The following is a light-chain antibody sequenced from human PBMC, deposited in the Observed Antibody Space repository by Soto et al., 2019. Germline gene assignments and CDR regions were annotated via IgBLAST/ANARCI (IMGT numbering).Light chain of an antibody. CDR3: TSYTSSSTPDV. CDR2: DVS. V-gene: IGLV2-14*01. J-gene: IGLJ1*01. CDR1: SSDVGGYTY. Sequence: QSVLTQPASVSGSPGQSITISCAGTSSDVGGYTYVSWYQQHPGKAPKLMIYDVSNRPSGVSSRFSGSKSGNTASLTISGLQAEDEADYYCTSYTSSSTPDVFGGGTKVTVL.